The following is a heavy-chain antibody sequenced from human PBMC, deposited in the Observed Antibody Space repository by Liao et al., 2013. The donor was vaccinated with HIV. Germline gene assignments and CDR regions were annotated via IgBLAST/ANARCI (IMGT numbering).Heavy chain of an antibody. V-gene: IGHV4-34*11. Sequence: QVHLQQWGAGLLKPSETLSLTCAVYGGSFSGYYWSWIRQVPGKGLEWIGHISHSGLTNNNPSLKSRVTIFIDQSRNEFSLDLRSVTAADTAIYYCGRLGQPSGDVYTGGFYYMDVWGKGTTVTVSS. CDR1: GGSFSGYY. CDR3: GRLGQPSGDVYTGGFYYMDV. D-gene: IGHD3-10*01. J-gene: IGHJ6*03. CDR2: ISHSGLT.